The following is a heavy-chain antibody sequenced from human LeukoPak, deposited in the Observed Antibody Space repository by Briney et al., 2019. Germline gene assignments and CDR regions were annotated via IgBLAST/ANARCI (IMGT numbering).Heavy chain of an antibody. Sequence: PGGSLRLSCAASGFTFSSYGMNWVRQAPGKGLEWVSYISSSGSTIYYADSVKGRFTISRDNAKNSLYLQMNSLRAEDTAVYYCASLTGSFDPWGQGTLVTVSS. V-gene: IGHV3-48*04. D-gene: IGHD3-9*01. CDR1: GFTFSSYG. CDR2: ISSSGSTI. J-gene: IGHJ5*02. CDR3: ASLTGSFDP.